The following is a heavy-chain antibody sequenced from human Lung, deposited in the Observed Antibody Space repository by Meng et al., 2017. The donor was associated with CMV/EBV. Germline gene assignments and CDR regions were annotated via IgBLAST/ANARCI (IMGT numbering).Heavy chain of an antibody. CDR3: ARGRDPVWSGYYIGPLTGGTDV. CDR2: INHSGST. J-gene: IGHJ6*02. D-gene: IGHD3-3*01. Sequence: SETLSLTCDVYGGSFSGYNWTWIRQPPGKGLEWIGEINHSGSTNYNPSLKSRVTISVDTSKNQFSLNLSFVTATDTAVYYRARGRDPVWSGYYIGPLTGGTDVWGQGAMVTVSS. V-gene: IGHV4-34*01. CDR1: GGSFSGYN.